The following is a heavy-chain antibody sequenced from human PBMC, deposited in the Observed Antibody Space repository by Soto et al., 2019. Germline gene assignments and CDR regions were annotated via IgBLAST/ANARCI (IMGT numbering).Heavy chain of an antibody. Sequence: ASVKVSCKASGYTFTGYYMHWVRQAPGQGLEWMGWINPNSGGTNYAQQFQGRVTMTRNTSISKAYMELSRLRSDDTAVYYCAREGVVPAAISDYWGQGTLVTVSS. CDR3: AREGVVPAAISDY. J-gene: IGHJ4*02. CDR2: INPNSGGT. V-gene: IGHV1-2*02. CDR1: GYTFTGYY. D-gene: IGHD2-2*01.